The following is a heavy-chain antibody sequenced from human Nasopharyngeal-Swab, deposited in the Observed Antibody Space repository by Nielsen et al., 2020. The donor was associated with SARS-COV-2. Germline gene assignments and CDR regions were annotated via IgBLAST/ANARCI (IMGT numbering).Heavy chain of an antibody. Sequence: SLNISCVASGFTFIICAITLVRPAPRKGLHWLSTIRGSGPRTYYADSVKGRFTIPRDNSQNTLYLQMNSLRAEDTAVYYCAKDFRHNYDYWSGYFTNWGQGTLVTVSS. CDR2: IRGSGPRT. V-gene: IGHV3-23*01. CDR1: GFTFIICA. CDR3: AKDFRHNYDYWSGYFTN. J-gene: IGHJ4*02. D-gene: IGHD3-3*01.